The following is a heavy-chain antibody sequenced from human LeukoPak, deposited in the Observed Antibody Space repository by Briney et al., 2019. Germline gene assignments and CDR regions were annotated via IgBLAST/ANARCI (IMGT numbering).Heavy chain of an antibody. CDR3: ARDPHYDYVWGSYRPLDAFDI. D-gene: IGHD3-16*02. J-gene: IGHJ3*02. V-gene: IGHV1-69*13. CDR1: GGTFSSYA. CDR2: IIPIFGTA. Sequence: SVKVSCKASGGTFSSYAISWVRQAPGQGLEWMGGIIPIFGTANYAQKFQGRVTITADESTSTAYMELSSLRSEDTAVYYCARDPHYDYVWGSYRPLDAFDIWGQGTMVTVSS.